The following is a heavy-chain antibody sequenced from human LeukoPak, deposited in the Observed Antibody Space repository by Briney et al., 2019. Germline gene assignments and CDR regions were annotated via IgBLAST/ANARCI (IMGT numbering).Heavy chain of an antibody. V-gene: IGHV4-34*01. D-gene: IGHD6-6*01. J-gene: IGHJ6*03. CDR3: ARGLGSSSLFFYYYYYMDV. CDR2: INHSGST. CDR1: GGSFSGYY. Sequence: PSETLSLTCAVYGGSFSGYYWSWIRQPPGKGLEWIGEINHSGSTNYNPSLKSRVTISVDTSKNQFSLKLSPVTAADTAVYYCARGLGSSSLFFYYYYYMDVWGKGTTVTVSS.